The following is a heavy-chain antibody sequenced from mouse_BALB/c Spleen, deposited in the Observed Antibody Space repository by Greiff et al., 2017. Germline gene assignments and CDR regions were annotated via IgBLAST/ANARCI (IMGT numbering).Heavy chain of an antibody. Sequence: EVQLQQSGPGLVKPSQSLSLTCTVTGYSITSDYAWNWIRQFPGNKLEWMGYISYSGSTSYNPSLKSRISITRDTSKNQFFLQLNSVTTEDTATYYCARGDYAWFAYWGQGTLVTVSA. V-gene: IGHV3-2*02. J-gene: IGHJ3*01. CDR2: ISYSGST. CDR3: ARGDYAWFAY. CDR1: GYSITSDYA. D-gene: IGHD2-4*01.